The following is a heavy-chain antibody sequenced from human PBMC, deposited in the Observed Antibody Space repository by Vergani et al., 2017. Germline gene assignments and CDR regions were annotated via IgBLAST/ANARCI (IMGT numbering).Heavy chain of an antibody. Sequence: VQLVETGGGLVKPGGSLRLSCAASGFTFSDYYMSWIRQAPGKGLEWVSYISSSGSTIYYADSVKGRFTISRDNAKNSLYLQMKSLRAEDTAVYYCAREKLVATYPPYYYYYGMDFWGQGTTVTVSS. CDR1: GFTFSDYY. D-gene: IGHD5-12*01. CDR3: AREKLVATYPPYYYYYGMDF. J-gene: IGHJ6*02. CDR2: ISSSGSTI. V-gene: IGHV3-11*01.